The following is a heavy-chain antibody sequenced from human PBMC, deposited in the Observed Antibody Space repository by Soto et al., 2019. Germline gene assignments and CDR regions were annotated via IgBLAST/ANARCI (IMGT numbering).Heavy chain of an antibody. V-gene: IGHV4-4*02. CDR3: AIVVRSYYDSSGYYFSPRLFDY. CDR1: GGSISSSNW. J-gene: IGHJ4*02. Sequence: PSDTLSLTCAVSGGSISSSNWWRLVRQPPGKGLEWIGEIYHSGSTNYNPSLKNRVTISVDKYKNQFSLKLSSVTAADTVVFYCAIVVRSYYDSSGYYFSPRLFDYWGQGTLVTVSS. CDR2: IYHSGST. D-gene: IGHD3-22*01.